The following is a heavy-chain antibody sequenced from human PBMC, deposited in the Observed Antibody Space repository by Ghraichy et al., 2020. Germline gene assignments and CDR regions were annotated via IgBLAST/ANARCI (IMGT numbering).Heavy chain of an antibody. D-gene: IGHD2-21*02. J-gene: IGHJ6*02. CDR2: INSDGSST. Sequence: LSLTCAASGFTFSSYWMHWVRQAPGKGLVWVSRINSDGSSTSYADSVKGRFTISRDNAKNTLYLQMNSLRAEDTAVYYCAREVTFESTGYGMDVWGQGTTVTVSS. V-gene: IGHV3-74*01. CDR3: AREVTFESTGYGMDV. CDR1: GFTFSSYW.